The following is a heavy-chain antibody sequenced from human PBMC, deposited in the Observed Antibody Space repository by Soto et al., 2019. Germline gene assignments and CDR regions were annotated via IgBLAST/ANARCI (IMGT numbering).Heavy chain of an antibody. D-gene: IGHD5-12*01. V-gene: IGHV3-53*04. CDR1: GVTVSSNY. Sequence: GGSLRLSCAASGVTVSSNYMSWVRQAPGKGLEWVSVIYSGGSTYYADSVKGRFTISRHNSKNTLYLQMNSLRAEDTAVYYCAKVPGSYDEDWFDPWGQGTLVTVSS. CDR2: IYSGGST. J-gene: IGHJ5*02. CDR3: AKVPGSYDEDWFDP.